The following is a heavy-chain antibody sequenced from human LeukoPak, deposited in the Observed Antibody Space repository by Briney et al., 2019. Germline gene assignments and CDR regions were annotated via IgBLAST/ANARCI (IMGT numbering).Heavy chain of an antibody. CDR3: ARAEDYDSSATLAFDI. CDR1: GGSISSGGYS. V-gene: IGHV4-30-2*01. CDR2: IYHSGST. D-gene: IGHD3-22*01. J-gene: IGHJ3*02. Sequence: SQTLSLTCAVSGGSISSGGYSWSWIRQPPGKGLEWIGYIYHSGSTYYTPSLKSRVTISADRSKNQFSLKLRTVTAAATAVYYCARAEDYDSSATLAFDIGGQGTMVTVYS.